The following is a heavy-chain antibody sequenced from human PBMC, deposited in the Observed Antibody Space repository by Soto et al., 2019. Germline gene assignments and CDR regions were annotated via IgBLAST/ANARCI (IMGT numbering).Heavy chain of an antibody. CDR2: IYYSGST. CDR1: GGSISSYY. J-gene: IGHJ5*02. V-gene: IGHV4-59*08. CDR3: ARHRRLDYDFWSGYSWFDP. D-gene: IGHD3-3*01. Sequence: SETLSLTCTVSGGSISSYYWSWIRQPPGKGLEWIGYIYYSGSTNYNPSLKSRVTISVDTSKNQFSLKLSSVTAADTAVYYCARHRRLDYDFWSGYSWFDPWGQGTLVTVSS.